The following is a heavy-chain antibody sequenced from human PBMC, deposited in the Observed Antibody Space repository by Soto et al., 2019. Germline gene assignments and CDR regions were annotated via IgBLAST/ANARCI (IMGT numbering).Heavy chain of an antibody. Sequence: SVKVSCKASGGTFSSYAISWVRQAPGQGLEWMGGIIPIFGTANYAQKFQGRVAITADESTSTAYMELSSLRSEDTAVYYCARGYCSGGSCYWANYYYYGTDVWGQGTTVTSP. CDR1: GGTFSSYA. D-gene: IGHD2-15*01. CDR2: IIPIFGTA. CDR3: ARGYCSGGSCYWANYYYYGTDV. V-gene: IGHV1-69*13. J-gene: IGHJ6*02.